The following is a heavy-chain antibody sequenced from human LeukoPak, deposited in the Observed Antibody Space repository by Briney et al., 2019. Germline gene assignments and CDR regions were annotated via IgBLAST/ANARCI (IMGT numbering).Heavy chain of an antibody. Sequence: GGSLRLSCAASGFTFSRYTMNWVRQAPEKGLEWVSSISSSSSYIYYADSVKGRFTTSRHNAKNSLYLQMNSLRAEDTAVYYCARDKQYYYGSGSSRYMDVWGKGTTVTISS. J-gene: IGHJ6*03. V-gene: IGHV3-21*01. CDR2: ISSSSSYI. CDR3: ARDKQYYYGSGSSRYMDV. D-gene: IGHD3-10*01. CDR1: GFTFSRYT.